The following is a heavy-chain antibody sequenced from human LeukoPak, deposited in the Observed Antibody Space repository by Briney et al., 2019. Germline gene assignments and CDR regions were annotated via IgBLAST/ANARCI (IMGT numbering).Heavy chain of an antibody. CDR1: GGSISSSSYY. Sequence: SETLSLTCTVSGGSISSSSYYWGWIRQPPGKGLEWIGSIYYSGSTYYNPSLKSRVTISVDTSKNQFSLKLSSVTAADTAVYYCARLLRYSFSNEYYFDYWGQGTLVTVSS. CDR2: IYYSGST. D-gene: IGHD3-9*01. J-gene: IGHJ4*02. CDR3: ARLLRYSFSNEYYFDY. V-gene: IGHV4-39*07.